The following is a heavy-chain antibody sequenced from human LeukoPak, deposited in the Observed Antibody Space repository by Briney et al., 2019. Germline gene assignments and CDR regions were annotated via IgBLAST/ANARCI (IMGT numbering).Heavy chain of an antibody. CDR3: AKTWDSSGYLA. Sequence: GGSLRLSCTASGFTFSSYGINWVRQAPGKGLEWVSGISGSGGSTYSADSVKGRFIISRDNSKNMLYLQMNSLRAEDTAVYYCAKTWDSSGYLAWGQGTLVTVSS. CDR2: ISGSGGST. V-gene: IGHV3-23*01. J-gene: IGHJ5*02. D-gene: IGHD3-22*01. CDR1: GFTFSSYG.